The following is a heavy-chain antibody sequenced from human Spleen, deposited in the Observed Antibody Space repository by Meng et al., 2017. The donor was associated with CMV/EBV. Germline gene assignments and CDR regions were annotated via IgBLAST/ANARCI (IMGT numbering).Heavy chain of an antibody. CDR3: AKAFSAGWYREYYDD. D-gene: IGHD1-26*01. V-gene: IGHV3-23*01. J-gene: IGHJ4*02. Sequence: GGSLRLSCAASEFTFSNFAMSWVRQAPGRGLAWVSAITASGGSTYYADPVKGRFTISRDNSKHTLYLQMSSLRAGDTALYYCAKAFSAGWYREYYDDWGQGTLVTVSS. CDR1: EFTFSNFA. CDR2: ITASGGST.